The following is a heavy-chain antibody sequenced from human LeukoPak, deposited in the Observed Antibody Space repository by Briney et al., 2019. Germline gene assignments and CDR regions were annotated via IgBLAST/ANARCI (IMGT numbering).Heavy chain of an antibody. V-gene: IGHV3-30*18. CDR1: GFTFSNYG. D-gene: IGHD6-6*01. CDR2: ISYDGNDK. J-gene: IGHJ6*02. CDR3: AKGDGSSPYYGMDV. Sequence: ALRLSCAASGFTFSNYGMHWVRQAPGKGLEWVAVISYDGNDKFYADSVTGRFTISRDNSKNTLYMQMNSLRVEDTAMYYCAKGDGSSPYYGMDVWGQGTTVTVSS.